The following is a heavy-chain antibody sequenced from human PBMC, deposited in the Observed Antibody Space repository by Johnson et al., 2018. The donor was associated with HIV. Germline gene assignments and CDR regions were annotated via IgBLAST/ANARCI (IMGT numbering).Heavy chain of an antibody. CDR3: VSREWELHAFDI. CDR2: SNSDGSST. J-gene: IGHJ3*02. CDR1: GFIFSRSW. Sequence: EQLVESGGGLVQPGGSLRLSCAASGFIFSRSWMHWVRHVPGKGLVWVSRSNSDGSSTTYADSVKGRFTISGDKAKHSLYLQMNSLGAEDTAVYYCVSREWELHAFDIWGQGTMVTVSS. D-gene: IGHD1-26*01. V-gene: IGHV3-74*01.